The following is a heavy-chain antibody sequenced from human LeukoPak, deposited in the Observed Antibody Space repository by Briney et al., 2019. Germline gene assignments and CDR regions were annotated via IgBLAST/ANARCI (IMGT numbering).Heavy chain of an antibody. CDR2: VYYSGST. CDR3: ARGAVARGGAYDSRFDY. CDR1: GGSISSYY. J-gene: IGHJ4*02. Sequence: SETLSLTCTVSGGSISSYYWSWIRQPPGKGLEWIGYVYYSGSTNYNPSLKSRVTISVDTSKNQFSLKLSSVTAADTAVYYCARGAVARGGAYDSRFDYWGQGTLVTVSS. V-gene: IGHV4-59*01. D-gene: IGHD5-12*01.